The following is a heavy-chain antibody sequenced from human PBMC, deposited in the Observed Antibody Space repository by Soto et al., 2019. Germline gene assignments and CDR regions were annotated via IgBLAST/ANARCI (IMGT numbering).Heavy chain of an antibody. CDR3: ARTGHSGSYDF. J-gene: IGHJ4*02. CDR2: IYYSGST. D-gene: IGHD3-22*01. Sequence: SETLSLTCTVSGGSISSSSYYWGWIRQPPGKGLEWIGSIYYSGSTYYNPSLKSRVTISVDTSKNQFSLSSLSSEDTASYYCARTGHSGSYDFWGQGTLVTVSS. CDR1: GGSISSSSYY. V-gene: IGHV4-39*01.